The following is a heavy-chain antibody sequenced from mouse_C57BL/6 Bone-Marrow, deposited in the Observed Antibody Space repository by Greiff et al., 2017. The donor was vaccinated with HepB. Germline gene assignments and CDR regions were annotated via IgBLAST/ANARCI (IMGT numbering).Heavy chain of an antibody. D-gene: IGHD2-5*01. Sequence: MKQSGAERRKPGDSVKLSCKATGEKFTGYWIEGVKQRPGHGLEWIGEILPGSGSTNYNEKFKGKATFTADTSSNTAYMQLSSLTTEDSAIYYCARYYSNYEGPYWGQGTLVTVSA. J-gene: IGHJ3*01. CDR2: ILPGSGST. V-gene: IGHV1-9*01. CDR3: ARYYSNYEGPY. CDR1: GEKFTGYW.